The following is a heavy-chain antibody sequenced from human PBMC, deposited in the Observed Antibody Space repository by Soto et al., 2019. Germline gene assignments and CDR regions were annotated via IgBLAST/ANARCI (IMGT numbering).Heavy chain of an antibody. V-gene: IGHV4-59*01. D-gene: IGHD6-6*01. CDR2: IYYSGST. Sequence: SETLSLTCTVSGGSISSYHWSWIRQPPGKGLEWIGYIYYSGSTKYNPSLKSRVTISVDTSNNQFSLKLNSVTAADTAVYYCARDRSIPAVDDYYFYGMDVWGQGTTVTVSS. CDR1: GGSISSYH. CDR3: ARDRSIPAVDDYYFYGMDV. J-gene: IGHJ6*02.